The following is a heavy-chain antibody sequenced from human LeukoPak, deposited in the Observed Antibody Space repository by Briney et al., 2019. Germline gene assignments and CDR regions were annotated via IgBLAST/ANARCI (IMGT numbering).Heavy chain of an antibody. Sequence: PSETLSLTCTVSGGSISSYYWSWIRQPPGKGLEWIGYIYYSGSTNYNPSLKSRVTISLDTSRNQFSLKLNSVTAADTAVYYCAKSNGYGLVDIWGQGTMVTVSS. CDR2: IYYSGST. CDR1: GGSISSYY. CDR3: AKSNGYGLVDI. D-gene: IGHD3-10*01. J-gene: IGHJ3*02. V-gene: IGHV4-59*12.